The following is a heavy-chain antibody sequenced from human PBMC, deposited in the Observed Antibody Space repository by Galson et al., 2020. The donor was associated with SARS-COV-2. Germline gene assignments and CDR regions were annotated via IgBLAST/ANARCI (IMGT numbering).Heavy chain of an antibody. CDR1: GGSITTTSYF. CDR2: IYYSGTT. V-gene: IGHV4-39*01. D-gene: IGHD4-17*01. CDR3: AGRGGTVTTQHFEL. J-gene: IGHJ2*01. Sequence: SETLSLTCTVSGGSITTTSYFWGRIRQPPGQGLEWIGTIYYSGTTYYNPSLRIRITISVDTSRNQFALKLNSVTAADTAVYYCAGRGGTVTTQHFELWGRGTLVTFSS.